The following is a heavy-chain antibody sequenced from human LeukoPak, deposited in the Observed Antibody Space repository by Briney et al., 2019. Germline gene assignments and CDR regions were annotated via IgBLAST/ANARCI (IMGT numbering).Heavy chain of an antibody. V-gene: IGHV4-31*03. CDR3: ARAPSPRPITMVRGAVEYFQH. J-gene: IGHJ1*01. D-gene: IGHD3-10*01. CDR1: GGSTSSGGYS. CDR2: IYYSGGT. Sequence: PSQTLSLTCTVSGGSTSSGGYSWSWVRQHPGEGLGWIVYIYYSGGTYYNTPLKSGVTISVYTSKNQFSLTLSSVTAADTSVYYCARAPSPRPITMVRGAVEYFQHWGQGTLVTVSS.